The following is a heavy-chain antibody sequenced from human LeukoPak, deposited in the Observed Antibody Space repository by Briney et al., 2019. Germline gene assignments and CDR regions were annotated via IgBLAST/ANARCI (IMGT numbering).Heavy chain of an antibody. J-gene: IGHJ4*02. CDR2: IYYSGTI. D-gene: IGHD1-7*01. CDR1: GGSISSYY. V-gene: IGHV4-59*01. Sequence: SETLSLTCTVSGGSISSYYWSWIRQPPGKGLEWIGYIYYSGTINYNPSLKARVTMSIDTSKNQFSLKVSSVTAADTAVYYCAKSKSLGLQYFDNWGQGTLATVSS. CDR3: AKSKSLGLQYFDN.